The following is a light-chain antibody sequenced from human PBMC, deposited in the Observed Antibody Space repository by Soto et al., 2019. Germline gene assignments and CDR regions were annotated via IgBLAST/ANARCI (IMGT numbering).Light chain of an antibody. CDR2: KAS. V-gene: IGKV1-5*03. CDR1: QSIGSW. J-gene: IGKJ1*01. Sequence: DIQMTQSPSTLSASVGDRVTITCRASQSIGSWLAWYQQKPGTAPKLLIYKASSFESGVPSRFSGSGSGTEFTLTISSLQPDDFATYYCQEYNSYWAFGQGTKVEI. CDR3: QEYNSYWA.